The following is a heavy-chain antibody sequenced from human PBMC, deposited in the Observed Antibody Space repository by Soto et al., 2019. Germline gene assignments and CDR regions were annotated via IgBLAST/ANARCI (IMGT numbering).Heavy chain of an antibody. CDR3: GRTYTGG. J-gene: IGHJ4*02. Sequence: GGSLRLSCAASGFSLRDHALSWVRQAAGGGLEWVSGISGSEDRTNYADFVRGRFIISKDRAKNTLYLDMSGLRVDDTAVYFCGRTYTGGWGQGTLVTVSS. D-gene: IGHD3-10*01. CDR1: GFSLRDHA. V-gene: IGHV3-23*01. CDR2: ISGSEDRT.